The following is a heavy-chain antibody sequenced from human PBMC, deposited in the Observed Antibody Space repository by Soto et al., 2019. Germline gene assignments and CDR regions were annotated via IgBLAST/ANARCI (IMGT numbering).Heavy chain of an antibody. V-gene: IGHV1-69*01. CDR2: IIPIFGTA. J-gene: IGHJ5*02. CDR3: ARDRDEDSCDP. CDR1: GGTFSSYA. Sequence: KLSCRDSGGTFSSYAISWVRQAPGQGLEWMGGIIPIFGTANYAQKFQGRVTITADESTSTAYMELSSLRSEDTAVYYCARDRDEDSCDPWGQGTLVTVSA.